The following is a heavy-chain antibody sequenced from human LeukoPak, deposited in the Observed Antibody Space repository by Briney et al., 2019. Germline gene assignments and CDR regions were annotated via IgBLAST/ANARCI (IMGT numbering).Heavy chain of an antibody. J-gene: IGHJ6*03. V-gene: IGHV3-53*01. CDR2: IYSGGTT. D-gene: IGHD3-10*01. Sequence: GGSLRLSCAASGFIVTGNYMTWVRLAPGKGLEWVSTIYSGGTTFYTDYVRGRFTISRDNSKNTLYLQMNSLRAEDAAIYYCARVLYYYASVSYNYYMDVWGKGTTVTISS. CDR3: ARVLYYYASVSYNYYMDV. CDR1: GFIVTGNY.